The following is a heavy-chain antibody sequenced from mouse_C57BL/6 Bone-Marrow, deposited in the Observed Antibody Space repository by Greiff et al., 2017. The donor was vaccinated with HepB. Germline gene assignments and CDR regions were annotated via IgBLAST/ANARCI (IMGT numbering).Heavy chain of an antibody. D-gene: IGHD2-5*01. CDR3: ARTDYSNYGEWYFDV. Sequence: VQLKQSGPGLAKPSQTLSLTCSVTGYSITSDYWNWIRKFPGNKLEYMGYISYSGSTYYNPSLKSRISITRDTSKNQYYLQLNSVTTEDTATYYCARTDYSNYGEWYFDVWGTGTTVTVSS. V-gene: IGHV3-8*01. CDR1: GYSITSDY. CDR2: ISYSGST. J-gene: IGHJ1*03.